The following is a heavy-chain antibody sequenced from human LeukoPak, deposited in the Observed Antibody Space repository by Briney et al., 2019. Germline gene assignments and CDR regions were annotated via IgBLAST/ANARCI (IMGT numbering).Heavy chain of an antibody. CDR3: ARNYYDSSGYYYYFDY. CDR2: INSDGSST. Sequence: GGSLRLSCAASGFTFSSYWMHWVRQAPGKGLVWVSRINSDGSSTSYADSVKGRFTISRDNAKNTLYLQMNRLRAEDTAVYYCARNYYDSSGYYYYFDYWGQGTLVTVSS. D-gene: IGHD3-22*01. V-gene: IGHV3-74*01. CDR1: GFTFSSYW. J-gene: IGHJ4*02.